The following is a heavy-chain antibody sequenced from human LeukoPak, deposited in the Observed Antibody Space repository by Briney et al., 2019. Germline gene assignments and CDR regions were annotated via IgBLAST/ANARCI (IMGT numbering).Heavy chain of an antibody. CDR1: GGSISSSSYY. D-gene: IGHD6-13*01. Sequence: SETLSLTCTVSGGSISSSSYYWGWIRQPPGKGLEWFGSIYYSGSTYYNPSLKSRVTISVDTSKNQFSLKLSSVTAADTAVYYCARRIAAAGNYYFDYWGQGTLVTVSS. CDR3: ARRIAAAGNYYFDY. J-gene: IGHJ4*02. CDR2: IYYSGST. V-gene: IGHV4-39*07.